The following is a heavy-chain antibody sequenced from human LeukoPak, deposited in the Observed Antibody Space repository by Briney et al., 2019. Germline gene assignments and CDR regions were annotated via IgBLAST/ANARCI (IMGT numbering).Heavy chain of an antibody. CDR1: GFTFSSYG. V-gene: IGHV3-23*01. CDR2: ISRDAANT. J-gene: IGHJ5*02. Sequence: QTGGSLRLSCAASGFTFSSYGMSWVRQAPGKGLEWISAISRDAANTYYADSVKGRFTISRDYSRNTLYLQMSSLRAEDTAIYYCVKDYYDSGGSYHESPWGQGTLVTVSS. D-gene: IGHD3-22*01. CDR3: VKDYYDSGGSYHESP.